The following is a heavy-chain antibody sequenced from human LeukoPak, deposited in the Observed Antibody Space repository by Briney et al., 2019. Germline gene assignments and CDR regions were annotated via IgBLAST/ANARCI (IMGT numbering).Heavy chain of an antibody. Sequence: GASVKVSCKASGYTFTSYSIHWVRQAPGQGLEWMGIINPSGGSPNYAQRFQGRVTMTRDTSTSTVYMELRSLRSDNTAVYYGARAYSNNAPFDDWGQGTLVTGSS. D-gene: IGHD4-11*01. V-gene: IGHV1-46*03. CDR1: GYTFTSYS. CDR3: ARAYSNNAPFDD. CDR2: INPSGGSP. J-gene: IGHJ4*02.